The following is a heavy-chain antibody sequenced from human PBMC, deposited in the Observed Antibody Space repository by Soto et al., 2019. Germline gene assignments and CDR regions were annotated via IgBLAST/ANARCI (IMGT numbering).Heavy chain of an antibody. CDR2: ISYDGSNK. J-gene: IGHJ6*02. V-gene: IGHV3-30*18. CDR3: AKVGAARYYYGMDV. D-gene: IGHD6-6*01. CDR1: GFTFSSYG. Sequence: PGGSLRLSCAASGFTFSSYGMHWVRQAPGKGLEWVAVISYDGSNKYYADSVKGRFTISRDNSKNTLYLQMNSLRAEDTAVYYCAKVGAARYYYGMDVWGQGTTVTASS.